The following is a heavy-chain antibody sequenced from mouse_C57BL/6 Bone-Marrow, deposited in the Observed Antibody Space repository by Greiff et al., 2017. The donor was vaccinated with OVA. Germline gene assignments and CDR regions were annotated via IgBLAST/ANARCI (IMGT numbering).Heavy chain of an antibody. CDR2: ISSGGSYT. CDR3: ARHYYGSSYY. V-gene: IGHV5-6*01. CDR1: GFTFSSYG. D-gene: IGHD1-1*01. Sequence: EVQLVESGGDLVKPGGSLKLSCAASGFTFSSYGMSWVRQTPDKRLEWVATISSGGSYTYYPDSVKGRFTISRDNAKNTLYLQMSSLKSDDTAMYYCARHYYGSSYYWGQGTTLTVSS. J-gene: IGHJ2*01.